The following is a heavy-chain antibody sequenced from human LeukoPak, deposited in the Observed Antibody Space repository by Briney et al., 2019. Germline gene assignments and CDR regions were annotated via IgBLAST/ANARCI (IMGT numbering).Heavy chain of an antibody. CDR3: AREAQEYCGGDCHQGKYYYYYMDV. CDR1: GGSISSSSYY. J-gene: IGHJ6*03. Sequence: SETLSLTCTVSGGSISSSSYYWGWIRQPPGKGLEWIGYIYYSGSTNYNPSLKSRVTISVDTSKNQFSLKLSSVTAADTAVYYCAREAQEYCGGDCHQGKYYYYYMDVWGKGTTVTVSS. V-gene: IGHV4-61*01. CDR2: IYYSGST. D-gene: IGHD2-21*02.